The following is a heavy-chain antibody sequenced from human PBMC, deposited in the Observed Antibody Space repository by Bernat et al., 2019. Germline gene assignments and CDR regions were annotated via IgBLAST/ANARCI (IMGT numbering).Heavy chain of an antibody. CDR2: VSGSDHST. D-gene: IGHD2-15*01. CDR3: AKECGGGCYDGGHYYYYGMDV. CDR1: GFTSSSYA. V-gene: IGHV3-23*01. Sequence: EVQLLESGGGLVQPGGSLRLSCAASGFTSSSYAMSWVRQAPGKGLEWVSAVSGSDHSTYYANSVKGRFTISRDSSKNTLYLQMNSLRAEDTAVYYCAKECGGGCYDGGHYYYYGMDVWDQGTTVTVSS. J-gene: IGHJ6*02.